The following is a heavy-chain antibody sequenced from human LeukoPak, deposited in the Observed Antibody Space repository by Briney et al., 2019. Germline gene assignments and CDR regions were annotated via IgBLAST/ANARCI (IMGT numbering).Heavy chain of an antibody. Sequence: GGSLRLSCAASGFTFSSYAMHWVRQAPGKGLEWVAVISYDGSNKYYADSVKGRFTISRDNSKNTLYLQMNSLRAEDTAVYYCARARIAAAGTGWFDPWGQGTLVTVSS. V-gene: IGHV3-30-3*01. D-gene: IGHD6-13*01. CDR2: ISYDGSNK. CDR3: ARARIAAAGTGWFDP. J-gene: IGHJ5*02. CDR1: GFTFSSYA.